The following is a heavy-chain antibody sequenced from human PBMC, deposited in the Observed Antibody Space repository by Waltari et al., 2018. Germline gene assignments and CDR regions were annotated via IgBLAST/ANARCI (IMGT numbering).Heavy chain of an antibody. CDR2: ISYDERNK. D-gene: IGHD6-19*01. J-gene: IGHJ6*04. CDR3: AKEAASSPGGNLDV. Sequence: QVQLVESGGGVVQPGRSLRLSCAASGFTFSSYGMHWVRQAPGKGLEWVAVISYDERNKYYADSVKGRFTISRDNSKNTLYLQMKSLRADDTAVYSCAKEAASSPGGNLDVWGKGTTVTVSS. V-gene: IGHV3-30*18. CDR1: GFTFSSYG.